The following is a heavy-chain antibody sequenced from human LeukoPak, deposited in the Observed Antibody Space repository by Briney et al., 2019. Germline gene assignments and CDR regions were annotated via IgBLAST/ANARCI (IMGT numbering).Heavy chain of an antibody. CDR2: ISAYNGNT. Sequence: ASVKDSCKPSGDTFTSYGFSWVRQAPGQGLEWMAWISAYNGNTYYAQKFQSRVTTTTDTSTRTVYMELRSLRSDDTAIYYCARARTVAGTNVDYWGQGSLVTVSA. CDR3: ARARTVAGTNVDY. V-gene: IGHV1-18*01. J-gene: IGHJ4*02. D-gene: IGHD6-19*01. CDR1: GDTFTSYG.